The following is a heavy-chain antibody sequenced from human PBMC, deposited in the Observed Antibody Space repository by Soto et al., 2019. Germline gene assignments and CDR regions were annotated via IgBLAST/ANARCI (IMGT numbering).Heavy chain of an antibody. CDR1: GGTFSSYA. D-gene: IGHD3-3*01. CDR3: ARIFGVDYAYGMDV. CDR2: IIPIFGTA. V-gene: IGHV1-69*13. Sequence: GASVKVSCKASGGTFSSYAISWVRQAPGQGLEWMGGIIPIFGTANYAQKFQGRVTITADESTSTAYMELSSLRSEDTAVYYCARIFGVDYAYGMDVWGQGTTVTVSS. J-gene: IGHJ6*02.